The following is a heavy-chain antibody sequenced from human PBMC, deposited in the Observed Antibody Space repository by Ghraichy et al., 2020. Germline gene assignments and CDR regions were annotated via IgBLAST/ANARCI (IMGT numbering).Heavy chain of an antibody. V-gene: IGHV3-7*03. CDR3: SRDRVGDL. Sequence: LSLTCAASGFTFSGYWMTWVRQAPGKGLEWVASMNQVGTKKYYVDSVKGRFTISRDNAKNSLYLQLNSLRAEDTAVYYCSRDRVGDLWGRGTLVTVSS. CDR2: MNQVGTKK. CDR1: GFTFSGYW. J-gene: IGHJ2*01. D-gene: IGHD3-10*01.